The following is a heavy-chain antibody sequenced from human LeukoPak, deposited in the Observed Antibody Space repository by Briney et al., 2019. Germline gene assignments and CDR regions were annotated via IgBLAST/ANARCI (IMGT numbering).Heavy chain of an antibody. Sequence: PSETLSLTCTVSGGSISSYYWSWIRQPPGKGLEWIGYIDYSGSTNYNPSLKSRVTISVDTSKNQFSLKLSSVTAADTAVYYCARHSPNDYGEIDYWGQGTLVTVSS. CDR3: ARHSPNDYGEIDY. CDR2: IDYSGST. CDR1: GGSISSYY. D-gene: IGHD4-17*01. V-gene: IGHV4-59*08. J-gene: IGHJ4*02.